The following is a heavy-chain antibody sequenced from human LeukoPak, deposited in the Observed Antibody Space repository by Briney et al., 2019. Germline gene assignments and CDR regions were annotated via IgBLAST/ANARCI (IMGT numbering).Heavy chain of an antibody. CDR2: INHGGST. D-gene: IGHD2-21*02. V-gene: IGHV4-34*01. Sequence: SETLSLTCAVYGGSFSGYYWSWIRQPPGKGLEWIGEINHGGSTNYNPSLKSRVTMSVDTSKNLFALKLSSVTAADTAVYYCARQGVATAIDYWGQGTLVTVSS. CDR3: ARQGVATAIDY. CDR1: GGSFSGYY. J-gene: IGHJ4*02.